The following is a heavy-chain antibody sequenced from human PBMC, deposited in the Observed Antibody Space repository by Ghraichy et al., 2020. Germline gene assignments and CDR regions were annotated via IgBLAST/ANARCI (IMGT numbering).Heavy chain of an antibody. J-gene: IGHJ4*02. CDR2: INQDGSVK. CDR1: GFTYENYW. V-gene: IGHV3-7*03. CDR3: TRQLDY. D-gene: IGHD1-1*01. Sequence: LSLTCAASGFTYENYWMDWVRQVPGEGLEWVANINQDGSVKYYVDSVKGRFTISRDNARNALYLQMDSLRVDDTAVYYCTRQLDYWGQGTLVTVSS.